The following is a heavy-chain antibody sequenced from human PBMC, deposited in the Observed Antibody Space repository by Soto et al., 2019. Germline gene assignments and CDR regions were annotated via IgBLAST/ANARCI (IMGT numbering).Heavy chain of an antibody. CDR1: GGSISSGGYS. CDR2: IYHSGST. D-gene: IGHD2-2*01. J-gene: IGHJ6*02. V-gene: IGHV4-30-2*01. CDR3: ARAMPGYYYGMDV. Sequence: QLQLQESGSGLVKPSQTLSLTCAVSGGSISSGGYSWSWIRQPPGRGLEWIGYIYHSGSTYYNPSLKSRVTISVDRSKNQFSLKLSSVTPADTAVYYCARAMPGYYYGMDVWGQGTTVTVSS.